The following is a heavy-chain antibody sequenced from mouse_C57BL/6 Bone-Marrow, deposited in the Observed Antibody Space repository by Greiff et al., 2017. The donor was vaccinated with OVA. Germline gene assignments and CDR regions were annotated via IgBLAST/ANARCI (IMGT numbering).Heavy chain of an antibody. J-gene: IGHJ4*01. CDR3: ASWARLLRAMDY. CDR1: GYTFTDYY. Sequence: VQLQQSGPELVKPGASVKISCKASGYTFTDYYMNWVKQSHGKSLEWIGDINTNNGGTSYNQKFKGKATLTVDKSSSTAYMELRSLTSEDSAVYYCASWARLLRAMDYWGQGTSVTVSS. CDR2: INTNNGGT. V-gene: IGHV1-26*01. D-gene: IGHD2-3*01.